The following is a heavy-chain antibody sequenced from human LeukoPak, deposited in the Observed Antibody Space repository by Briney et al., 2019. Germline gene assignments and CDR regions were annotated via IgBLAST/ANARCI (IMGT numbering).Heavy chain of an antibody. CDR1: GYSFTSYW. J-gene: IGHJ4*02. CDR3: ARLPYYYDSSGHPIDY. D-gene: IGHD3-22*01. V-gene: IGHV5-51*01. CDR2: IYPGDSDT. Sequence: GESLKISCKGSGYSFTSYWIGWVRQMPGKGLEWMGIIYPGDSDTRYSPSFQGQVTISADKSISTAYLQWSSLKASDTAMYYCARLPYYYDSSGHPIDYWGQGTLVTVSS.